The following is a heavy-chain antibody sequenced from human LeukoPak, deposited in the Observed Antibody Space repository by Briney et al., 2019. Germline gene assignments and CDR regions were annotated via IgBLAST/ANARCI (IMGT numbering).Heavy chain of an antibody. V-gene: IGHV3-33*08. CDR2: IWHDGSNI. Sequence: PGRSLRLSCAASGFTFSDYAMLWVRQAPGKGLEWVAVIWHDGSNIFYADSVKGRLTIPRDNSKKTLYLEMNSPRAEDTAVYYCARGFCRGGICYPQPTTWTLYFDSWGQGTQVTVSS. CDR1: GFTFSDYA. D-gene: IGHD2-15*01. CDR3: ARGFCRGGICYPQPTTWTLYFDS. J-gene: IGHJ4*02.